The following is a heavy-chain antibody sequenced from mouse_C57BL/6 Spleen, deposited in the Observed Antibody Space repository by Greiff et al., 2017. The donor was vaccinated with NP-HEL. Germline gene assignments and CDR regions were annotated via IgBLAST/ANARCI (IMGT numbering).Heavy chain of an antibody. CDR1: GYTFTSYW. D-gene: IGHD2-4*01. CDR2: IYPSDSET. V-gene: IGHV1-61*01. J-gene: IGHJ3*01. CDR3: ARLFDYGGFAY. Sequence: VQLKQPGAELVRPGSSVKLSCKASGYTFTSYWMDWVKQRPGQGLEWIGNIYPSDSETHYNQKFKDKATLTVDKSSSTAYMQLSSLTSEDSAVYYCARLFDYGGFAYWGQGTLVTVSA.